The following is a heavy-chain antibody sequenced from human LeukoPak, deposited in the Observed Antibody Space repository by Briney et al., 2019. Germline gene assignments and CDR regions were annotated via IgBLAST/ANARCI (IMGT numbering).Heavy chain of an antibody. CDR1: GFTFSSYE. CDR2: ISSSGSTI. D-gene: IGHD2-15*01. CDR3: ARGYCSGGSCYWAFDI. V-gene: IGHV3-48*03. J-gene: IGHJ3*02. Sequence: SGGSLRLSCAASGFTFSSYEMNWVRQAPGEGLEWVSYISSSGSTIYYADSVKGRFTISRDNAKNSLYLQMNSLRAEDTAVYYCARGYCSGGSCYWAFDIWGQGTMVTVSS.